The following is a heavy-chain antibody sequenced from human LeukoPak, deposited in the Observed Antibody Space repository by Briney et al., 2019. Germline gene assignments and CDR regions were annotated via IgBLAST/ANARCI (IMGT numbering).Heavy chain of an antibody. V-gene: IGHV4/OR15-8*01. J-gene: IGHJ4*01. D-gene: IGHD1-14*01. CDR3: AYNRNFALDN. CDR2: VYHSGGA. CDR1: VASIASHSW. Sequence: SQTLSLTCAVSVASIASHSWWSWVRPPPGKGLEWIGEVYHSGGANYKPSLKSRVTISVDTSRNHFSLKLTSVTAADTAVYFCAYNRNFALDNWGQGTLVTVSS.